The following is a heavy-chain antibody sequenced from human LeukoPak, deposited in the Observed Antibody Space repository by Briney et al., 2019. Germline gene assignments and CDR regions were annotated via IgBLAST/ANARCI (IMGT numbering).Heavy chain of an antibody. D-gene: IGHD6-19*01. J-gene: IGHJ4*02. V-gene: IGHV3-53*01. CDR1: GFTVSSNS. Sequence: GGSLRLSCTVSGFTVSSNSMSWVRQAPGKGLEWVSFIYSDNTHYSDSVKGRFTISRDNSKNTLYLQMNSLRAEDTAVYYCAIWAVAGTRLFDYWGQGTLVTVSS. CDR2: IYSDNT. CDR3: AIWAVAGTRLFDY.